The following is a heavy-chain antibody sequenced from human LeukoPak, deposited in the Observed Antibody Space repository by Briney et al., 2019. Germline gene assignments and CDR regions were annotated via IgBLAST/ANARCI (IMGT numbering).Heavy chain of an antibody. CDR3: ARGRLSGHYYGSGSYYFSFYYYYMDV. CDR2: TYYRSKWYN. J-gene: IGHJ6*03. V-gene: IGHV6-1*01. Sequence: SQTLSLTCAISGDTVSSNSAAWNWIRQSPSRGLEWLGRTYYRSKWYNDYAVSVKSRVTINPDTSKNQFSLQLNSVTPEDTAVYYCARGRLSGHYYGSGSYYFSFYYYYMDVWGKGTTVTVSS. CDR1: GDTVSSNSAA. D-gene: IGHD3-10*01.